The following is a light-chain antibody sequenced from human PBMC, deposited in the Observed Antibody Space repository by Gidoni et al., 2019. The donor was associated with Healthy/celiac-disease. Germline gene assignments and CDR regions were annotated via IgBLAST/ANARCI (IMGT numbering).Light chain of an antibody. Sequence: EIVMTQSPATLSVSPGERANLSCRASQSVSSNLAWYQQKPGQAPRLLIYGASTRATGIPARFSGSGSGTEFTLTISSLQSEDFAVYYCQQYNNWPPLTFXGXTKVEIK. V-gene: IGKV3D-15*01. CDR3: QQYNNWPPLT. CDR1: QSVSSN. J-gene: IGKJ4*01. CDR2: GAS.